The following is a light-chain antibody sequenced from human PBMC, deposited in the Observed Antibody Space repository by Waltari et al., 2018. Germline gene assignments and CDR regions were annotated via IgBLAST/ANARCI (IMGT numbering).Light chain of an antibody. V-gene: IGKV3-20*01. Sequence: EIVLTQSPGPLSLSRGERVTLSCRACQSVSSNYLAWYQHKPGQAPILVIYDASARATGIPDGFSGSGSGTDFTLTISRLEPEDFAVYYCQQYGSSPRTFGQGTKVEI. J-gene: IGKJ1*01. CDR1: QSVSSNY. CDR2: DAS. CDR3: QQYGSSPRT.